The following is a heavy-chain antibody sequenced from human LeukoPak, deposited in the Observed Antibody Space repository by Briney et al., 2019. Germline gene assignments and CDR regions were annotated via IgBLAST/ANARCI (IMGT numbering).Heavy chain of an antibody. J-gene: IGHJ5*01. V-gene: IGHV3-53*01. CDR2: FYSGGSR. CDR1: GFTVSSNY. CDR3: AKLLRAGRVLTISLES. Sequence: GGSLRLSCAASGFTVSSNYMSWVRQAPGKGLEWVSVFYSGGSRYYADPVRGRFTISRDNSQNTVYLQMNSLRAEDTAVYYCAKLLRAGRVLTISLESWGQGTLVTVSS. D-gene: IGHD3-10*01.